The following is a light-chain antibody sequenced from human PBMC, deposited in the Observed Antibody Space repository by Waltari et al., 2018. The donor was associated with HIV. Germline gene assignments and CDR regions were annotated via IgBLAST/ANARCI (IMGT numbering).Light chain of an antibody. CDR2: DAS. CDR1: SRDSGDNTY. J-gene: IGLJ3*02. CDR3: CSYVGGYTFV. Sequence: QSALTQPRSVSGSPGQSVTISCTGPSRDSGDNTYVSCYQHHPGKAPKLIICDASKRPSGVPDRFSGSKSGNTVSLTISGLQAEDEGDYYYCSYVGGYTFVFGGGTKLTVL. V-gene: IGLV2-11*01.